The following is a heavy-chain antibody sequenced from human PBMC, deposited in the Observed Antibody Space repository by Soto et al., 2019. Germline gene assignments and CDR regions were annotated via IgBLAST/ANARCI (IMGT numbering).Heavy chain of an antibody. Sequence: QVQLAQSGAEVKKPGASVKVSCKASGYTFTSYDINWVRQATGQGLEWMGWMNPNSGNTGYAQKFQGRVTMTRNTSRSTAYMELSSLRSEDTAVYYCARGRAATAMVWGWFDPWGQGTLVTVSS. J-gene: IGHJ5*02. CDR1: GYTFTSYD. D-gene: IGHD5-18*01. V-gene: IGHV1-8*01. CDR3: ARGRAATAMVWGWFDP. CDR2: MNPNSGNT.